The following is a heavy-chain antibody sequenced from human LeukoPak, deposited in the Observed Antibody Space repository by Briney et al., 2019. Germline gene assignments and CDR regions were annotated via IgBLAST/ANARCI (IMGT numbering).Heavy chain of an antibody. D-gene: IGHD3-16*01. Sequence: GGSLRLSCAASGFTFSSYWMHWVRQAPGKGLVWVSRINSDGSSTSYADSVKGRFTISTDNSKNTLYLQMNSLRAEDAAVYYCAREGGYQYYYAMDVWGQGTTVTVSS. CDR1: GFTFSSYW. CDR2: INSDGSST. CDR3: AREGGYQYYYAMDV. J-gene: IGHJ6*02. V-gene: IGHV3-74*01.